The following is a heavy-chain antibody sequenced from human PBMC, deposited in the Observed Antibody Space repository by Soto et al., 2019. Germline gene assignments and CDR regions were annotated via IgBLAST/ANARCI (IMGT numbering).Heavy chain of an antibody. V-gene: IGHV3-48*03. J-gene: IGHJ4*02. Sequence: PGGSLRLSCAASGFTFSSYEMNWVRQAPGKGLEWVSYISSSGSTIYYADSVKGRFTISRDNAKNSLYLQMNSLRAEDTAVYYCARYCSSTSCHLIGLDYWGQGTLVTAPQ. CDR1: GFTFSSYE. D-gene: IGHD2-2*01. CDR3: ARYCSSTSCHLIGLDY. CDR2: ISSSGSTI.